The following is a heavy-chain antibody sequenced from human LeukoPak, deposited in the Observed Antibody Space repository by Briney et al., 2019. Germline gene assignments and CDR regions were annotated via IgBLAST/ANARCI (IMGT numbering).Heavy chain of an antibody. Sequence: PSETLSLTCAVSGYSISSGYYWGWIRQPPGKGLEWIGSIYHSGSTYYNPSLKSRVTISVDTSKNQFSLKLSSVTAADTAVYYCARDWYYYDSSGYPPNAFDIWGQGTMVTVSS. J-gene: IGHJ3*02. V-gene: IGHV4-38-2*02. CDR2: IYHSGST. CDR1: GYSISSGYY. D-gene: IGHD3-22*01. CDR3: ARDWYYYDSSGYPPNAFDI.